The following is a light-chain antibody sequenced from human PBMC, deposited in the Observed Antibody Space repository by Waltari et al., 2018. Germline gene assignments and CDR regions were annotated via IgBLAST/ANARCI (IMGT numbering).Light chain of an antibody. Sequence: EVVLTQSPSTLSVSQGERATLSCRARQSISINLACYQQRPGQAPRLLIYEASMRATDIPARFSGSGSGTEFTLTISSVQSEDAAVYYCQQFNDWPRTFGQGTKVEIK. CDR1: QSISIN. CDR3: QQFNDWPRT. CDR2: EAS. V-gene: IGKV3-15*01. J-gene: IGKJ1*01.